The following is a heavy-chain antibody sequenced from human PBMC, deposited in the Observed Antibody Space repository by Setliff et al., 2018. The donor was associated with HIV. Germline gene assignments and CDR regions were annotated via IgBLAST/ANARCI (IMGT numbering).Heavy chain of an antibody. CDR2: IYTSGSI. D-gene: IGHD2-21*02. J-gene: IGHJ4*02. V-gene: IGHV4-4*07. Sequence: PSETLSLTCSVSGGSMSSYYWSWIRQTASKGLEWIGRIYTSGSIIYNPSLKSRITISLDTSKEQFSLELSSATAADTAVYYCATLDHSGGNFLAYWGQGSLVTVSS. CDR3: ATLDHSGGNFLAY. CDR1: GGSMSSYY.